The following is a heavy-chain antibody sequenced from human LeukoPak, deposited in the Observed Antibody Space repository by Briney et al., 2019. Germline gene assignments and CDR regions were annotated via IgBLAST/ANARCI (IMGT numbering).Heavy chain of an antibody. J-gene: IGHJ4*02. CDR1: GFTFNSFA. CDR2: ISGSGAST. Sequence: GGSLRLSCAASGFTFNSFAMSWVRQAPGKGLEWVSGISGSGASTYYADSVKGRFTISRDNSQNTLYLQMNSLRAEDTAIYYCAKARAGDITAAFNYWGQGTLVTVSS. CDR3: AKARAGDITAAFNY. D-gene: IGHD6-13*01. V-gene: IGHV3-23*01.